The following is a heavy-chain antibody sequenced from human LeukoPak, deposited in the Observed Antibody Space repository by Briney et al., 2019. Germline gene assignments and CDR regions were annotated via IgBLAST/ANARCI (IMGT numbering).Heavy chain of an antibody. CDR3: ARAVIVVAAATQRNWFDP. CDR2: INHSGST. D-gene: IGHD2-15*01. V-gene: IGHV4-34*01. Sequence: SETLSLTCAVYGGSFSGYYWSWIRQPPGKGLEWIGEINHSGSTNYNPSLKSRVTISVDTSKNQFSLKLSSVTAADTAVYYCARAVIVVAAATQRNWFDPWGQGTLVTVSS. CDR1: GGSFSGYY. J-gene: IGHJ5*02.